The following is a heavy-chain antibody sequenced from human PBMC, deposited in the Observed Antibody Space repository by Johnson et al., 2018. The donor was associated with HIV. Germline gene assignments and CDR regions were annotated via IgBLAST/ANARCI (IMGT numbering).Heavy chain of an antibody. V-gene: IGHV3-13*04. CDR3: ARVTRYNWNSDAFDI. Sequence: VQLVESGGGLVQPGGSLRLSCAASGFTFSNYDMHWVRQATGKGLEWVSAIGTAGDTYYPGSVKGRLTISRDNAKNSLYLQMNSLRAEETALYYCARVTRYNWNSDAFDIWGQGTMVTVSS. CDR1: GFTFSNYD. J-gene: IGHJ3*02. CDR2: IGTAGDT. D-gene: IGHD1-1*01.